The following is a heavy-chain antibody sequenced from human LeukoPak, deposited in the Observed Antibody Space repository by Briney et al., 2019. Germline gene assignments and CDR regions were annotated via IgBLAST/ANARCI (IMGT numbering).Heavy chain of an antibody. V-gene: IGHV3-33*06. Sequence: GGSLRLSCAASGFTFSSYGMHWVRQAPGKGLEWVAVIWYDGSNKYYADSVKGRFTISRDNSKNTLYLQMNSLRAEDTAVYYCAKSPYGSGSYYNLFDYWGQGTLVTVSS. CDR2: IWYDGSNK. D-gene: IGHD3-10*01. CDR3: AKSPYGSGSYYNLFDY. CDR1: GFTFSSYG. J-gene: IGHJ4*02.